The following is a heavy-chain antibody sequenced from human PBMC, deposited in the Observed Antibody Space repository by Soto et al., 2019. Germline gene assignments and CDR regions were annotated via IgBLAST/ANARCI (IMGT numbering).Heavy chain of an antibody. V-gene: IGHV4-61*01. CDR3: ARDLYLRTGPWGMDV. J-gene: IGHJ6*02. CDR2: VYYSGTP. CDR1: GGSVSSATYY. Sequence: SETLSLTCTDSGGSVSSATYYWNWIRQPPGKGLEWIGSVYYSGTPNYNPSLKSRVTTSMDTSYNRLSLKLRSVTAADTAVYYCARDLYLRTGPWGMDVWGQGTTVTVSS. D-gene: IGHD3-9*01.